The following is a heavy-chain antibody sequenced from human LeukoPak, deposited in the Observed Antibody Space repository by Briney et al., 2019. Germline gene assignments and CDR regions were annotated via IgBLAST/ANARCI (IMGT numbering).Heavy chain of an antibody. CDR3: ARDRRDGYNYYFDY. CDR2: IYSGGST. J-gene: IGHJ4*02. V-gene: IGHV3-66*02. D-gene: IGHD5-24*01. Sequence: GGSLRLSCAASGFTVSSNYMSWVRQAPGKGLEGVSVIYSGGSTYYADSGKGRFTISRDNSKNTLYLQMNSLRAEDTAVYYCARDRRDGYNYYFDYWGQGTLVTVSS. CDR1: GFTVSSNY.